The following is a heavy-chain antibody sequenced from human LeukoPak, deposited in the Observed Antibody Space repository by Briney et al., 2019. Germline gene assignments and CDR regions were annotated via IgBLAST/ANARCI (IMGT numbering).Heavy chain of an antibody. Sequence: ASVRVSCTASGGTFSSYAISWVRQAPGQGLEWMGGIIPIFGTANYAQKFQGRVTITADESTSTAYMELSSLRSEDTAVYYCALYYYDSSGHPPIGYYYYYGMDVWGQGTTVTVSS. CDR2: IIPIFGTA. CDR1: GGTFSSYA. CDR3: ALYYYDSSGHPPIGYYYYYGMDV. D-gene: IGHD3-22*01. J-gene: IGHJ6*02. V-gene: IGHV1-69*13.